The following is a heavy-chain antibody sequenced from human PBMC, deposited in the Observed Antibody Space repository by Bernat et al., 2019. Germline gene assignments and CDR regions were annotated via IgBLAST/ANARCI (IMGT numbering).Heavy chain of an antibody. CDR2: INSDGSGT. CDR3: AREFVTIFGVNYYQYGMDV. Sequence: EVQLVESGGGLVHPFGSLRLSCAASGFTFSSYWMHWVRQAPGKGLVWVSRINSDGSGTRYADSVKGRFTISRDNAKNTLYLQMNSLRAEDTAVYYCAREFVTIFGVNYYQYGMDVWGQGTTVTVSS. V-gene: IGHV3-74*01. J-gene: IGHJ6*02. D-gene: IGHD3-3*01. CDR1: GFTFSSYW.